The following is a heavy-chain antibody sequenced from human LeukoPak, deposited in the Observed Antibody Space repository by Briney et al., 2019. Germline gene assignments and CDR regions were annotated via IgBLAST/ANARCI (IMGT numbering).Heavy chain of an antibody. J-gene: IGHJ4*02. CDR3: ARVAPLNSSGWKYFFDH. CDR2: FDPEDGET. D-gene: IGHD6-19*01. V-gene: IGHV1-24*01. Sequence: ASVKVSCKVSGYTLSELPMHWVRPAPGKGLEWMGGFDPEDGETISAPKFQGRLTMTEDTSRDTAYMELSSLRSDDTAVYYCARVAPLNSSGWKYFFDHWGQGTLVTVSS. CDR1: GYTLSELP.